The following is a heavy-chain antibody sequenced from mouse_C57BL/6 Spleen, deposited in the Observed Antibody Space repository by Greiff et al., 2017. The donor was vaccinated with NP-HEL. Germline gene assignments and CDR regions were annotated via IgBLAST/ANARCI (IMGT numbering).Heavy chain of an antibody. Sequence: DVHLVESGGGLVKPGGSLKLSCAASGFTFSSYAMSWVRQTPEKRLEWVATISDGGSYTYYPDNVKGRFTISRDNAKNNLYLQMSHLMSEDTAMYYCARAPWITTVVAPFDYWGQGTTLTVSS. J-gene: IGHJ2*01. D-gene: IGHD1-1*01. CDR3: ARAPWITTVVAPFDY. CDR2: ISDGGSYT. V-gene: IGHV5-4*01. CDR1: GFTFSSYA.